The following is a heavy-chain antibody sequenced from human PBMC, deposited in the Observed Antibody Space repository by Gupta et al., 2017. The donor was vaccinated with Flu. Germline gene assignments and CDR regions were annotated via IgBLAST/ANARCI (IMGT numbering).Heavy chain of an antibody. J-gene: IGHJ4*02. CDR3: AGGSVGPRLGY. CDR2: INDGGDT. D-gene: IGHD6-6*01. Sequence: QVQLQQSGAGLLKPSETLSLTCAVYGGSFSGYYWSWIRQPPGKGLEWIAEINDGGDTSYHPSLKSRVTISVDTSKNHFSLKITSVTAADTAVYYGAGGSVGPRLGYWGQGTLVTV. V-gene: IGHV4-34*01. CDR1: GGSFSGYY.